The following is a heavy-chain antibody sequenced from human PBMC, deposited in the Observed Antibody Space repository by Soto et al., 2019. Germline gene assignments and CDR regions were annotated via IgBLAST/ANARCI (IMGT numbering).Heavy chain of an antibody. J-gene: IGHJ4*02. CDR3: AHYDSSGYFSLLDS. Sequence: QIALQESGPTVVKPTQPLTLTCTFSGFSLTTTGVGVGWIRHAPGKALEWLALVYWNDERRYSTSLNSRLTLTQDTSKNQVVLTMTFTDPVDTATYFCAHYDSSGYFSLLDSWCQGTLVTVAS. CDR1: GFSLTTTGVG. D-gene: IGHD3-22*01. V-gene: IGHV2-5*01. CDR2: VYWNDER.